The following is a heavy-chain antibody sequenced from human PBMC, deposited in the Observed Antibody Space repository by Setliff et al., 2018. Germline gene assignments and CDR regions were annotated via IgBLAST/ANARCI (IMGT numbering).Heavy chain of an antibody. V-gene: IGHV4-34*01. D-gene: IGHD3-10*01. J-gene: IGHJ1*01. CDR2: SSHSGYT. CDR1: GESFSNNY. Sequence: SETLSLTCSVYGESFSNNYWSWIRQPPGKGLEWIVESSHSGYTYYKPSLQSRVTMSVDTSKNQFSLKMTSLTAADTAVYYCARVDFTMIQGVIGQWGQGTLVTVSS. CDR3: ARVDFTMIQGVIGQ.